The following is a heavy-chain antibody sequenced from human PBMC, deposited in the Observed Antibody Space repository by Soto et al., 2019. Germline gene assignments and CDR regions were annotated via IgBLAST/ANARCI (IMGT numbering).Heavy chain of an antibody. Sequence: SETLCLSCAVYGGSSSGYYWNWIRQPPGKGLEWIGDIDHSGYTNYNPSLKSRVTISVDTSKIQFSLRRASETAADTAVYYCARVRDWFDPWGQGTLVTVSS. CDR3: ARVRDWFDP. V-gene: IGHV4-34*01. CDR2: IDHSGYT. D-gene: IGHD3-3*01. CDR1: GGSSSGYY. J-gene: IGHJ5*02.